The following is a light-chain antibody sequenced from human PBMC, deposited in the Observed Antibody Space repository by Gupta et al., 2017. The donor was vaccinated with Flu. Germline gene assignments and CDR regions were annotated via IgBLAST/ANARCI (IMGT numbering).Light chain of an antibody. CDR1: KSISTR. Sequence: SPSTLSASVGVRVTITCRASKSISTRLASYQHKPGIARDLRIYMAFRVESGVTPRFSGNRTGTEFTLTISSLQPEDFATYYCQQYYSYWTFGQGTKVEIK. V-gene: IGKV1-5*03. J-gene: IGKJ1*01. CDR2: MAF. CDR3: QQYYSYWT.